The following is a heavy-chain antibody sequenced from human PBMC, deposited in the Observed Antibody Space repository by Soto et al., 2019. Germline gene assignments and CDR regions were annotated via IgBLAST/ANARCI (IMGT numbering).Heavy chain of an antibody. J-gene: IGHJ6*02. CDR3: AREFHSGSYFYYYGMDV. CDR1: GCTFSSYA. V-gene: IGHV3-30-3*01. Sequence: GVSLRVSCAASGCTFSSYAMHWVRQAPGKGLEWVAVISYDGSNKYYADSVKGRFTISRDNSKNTLYLQMNSLRAEDTAVYYCAREFHSGSYFYYYGMDVWGQGTTVTVSS. D-gene: IGHD1-26*01. CDR2: ISYDGSNK.